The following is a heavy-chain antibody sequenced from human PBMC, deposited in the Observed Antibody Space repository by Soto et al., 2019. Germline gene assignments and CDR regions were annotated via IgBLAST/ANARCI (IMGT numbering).Heavy chain of an antibody. CDR3: ARDGYYGSGSGYYYGMDV. Sequence: GGSLRLSCAASGFTFSSYEMNWVRQAPGKGLEWVSSISSSSSYIYYADSVKGRFTISRDNAKNSLYLQMNSLRAEDTAVYYCARDGYYGSGSGYYYGMDVWGQGTTVTVSS. J-gene: IGHJ6*02. V-gene: IGHV3-21*01. D-gene: IGHD3-10*01. CDR2: ISSSSSYI. CDR1: GFTFSSYE.